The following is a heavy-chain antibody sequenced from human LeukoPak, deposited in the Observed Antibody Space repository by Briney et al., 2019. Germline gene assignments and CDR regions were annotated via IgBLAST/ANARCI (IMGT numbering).Heavy chain of an antibody. CDR2: IYHSGST. V-gene: IGHV4-30-2*01. J-gene: IGHJ4*02. D-gene: IGHD4-17*01. CDR1: GGSISSGGYY. Sequence: SETLSLTCTVSGGSISSGGYYWSWIRQPPGKGLEWIGYIYHSGSTYYNPSLKSRVTISVDRSKNQFSLKLSSVTAADTAVYYCARTYGDYGRYFDYWGQGTLVTVSS. CDR3: ARTYGDYGRYFDY.